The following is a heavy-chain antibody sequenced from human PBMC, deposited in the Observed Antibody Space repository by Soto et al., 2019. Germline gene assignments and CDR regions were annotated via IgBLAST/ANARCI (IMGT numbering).Heavy chain of an antibody. J-gene: IGHJ5*02. CDR3: ARDFPYSSGWSWFDP. CDR1: GGSISSSNW. Sequence: QVQLQESGPGLVKPSETLSLTCSVSGGSISSSNWWSWVRQPPGKGLEWIGEIYHNGNSNYNPSLKSRLTISVAKSNNQFSLRLTSVTAADTAVYYCARDFPYSSGWSWFDPWGQGTLVTVSS. CDR2: IYHNGNS. V-gene: IGHV4-4*02. D-gene: IGHD6-19*01.